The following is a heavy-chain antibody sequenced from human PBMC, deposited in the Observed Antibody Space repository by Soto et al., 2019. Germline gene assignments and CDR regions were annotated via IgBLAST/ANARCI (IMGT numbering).Heavy chain of an antibody. CDR2: IYYSGST. Sequence: SETLSLTCPVSGGSVSSGSYYWSWIRQPPGKGLEWIGYIYYSGSTNCNPSLKSRVTISVDTSKNQFSLKLSSVTAADTAVYYCARRYGSAIDYWGQGTLVTVSS. V-gene: IGHV4-61*01. CDR1: GGSVSSGSYY. CDR3: ARRYGSAIDY. D-gene: IGHD1-26*01. J-gene: IGHJ4*02.